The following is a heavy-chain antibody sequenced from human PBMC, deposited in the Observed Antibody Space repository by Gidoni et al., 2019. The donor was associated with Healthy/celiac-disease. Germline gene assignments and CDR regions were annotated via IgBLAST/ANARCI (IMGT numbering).Heavy chain of an antibody. J-gene: IGHJ4*02. CDR1: GFTFSSYA. CDR3: AKADCGGDCYFDY. V-gene: IGHV3-23*01. Sequence: EVQLLESGGGLVQPGGSLSLSCAASGFTFSSYAMSWVRQAPGKGLEWVSAISGSGGSTYYADSVKGRFTISRDNSKNTLYLQMNSLRAEDTAVYYCAKADCGGDCYFDYWGQGTLVTVSS. CDR2: ISGSGGST. D-gene: IGHD2-21*02.